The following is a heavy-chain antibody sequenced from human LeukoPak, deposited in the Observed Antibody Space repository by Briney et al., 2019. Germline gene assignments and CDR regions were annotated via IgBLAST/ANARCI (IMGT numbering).Heavy chain of an antibody. Sequence: GGSLRLSCAASGFIFSSYSMNWARQAPGKGLEWVSYISSDSNTIYYADSVKGRFTISRDNAKNSLYLQMNSLRAEDTAVYYCARGLYGDHGGYWGQGTLVTVSS. CDR2: ISSDSNTI. J-gene: IGHJ4*02. V-gene: IGHV3-48*01. CDR1: GFIFSSYS. CDR3: ARGLYGDHGGY. D-gene: IGHD4-17*01.